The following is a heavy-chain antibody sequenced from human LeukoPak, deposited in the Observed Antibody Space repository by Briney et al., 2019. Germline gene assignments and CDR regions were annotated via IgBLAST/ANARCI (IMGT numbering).Heavy chain of an antibody. Sequence: GGSLRLSCAASGFTLSTSAMHWVRHRQGKGRGWASFIGTAVDTYYADSVKGRFTISRESAMNSLYLQMNSLRGGDTAVYYCAREYVLAVAGTNYYYGMDVWGQGTAVTVSS. J-gene: IGHJ6*02. CDR3: AREYVLAVAGTNYYYGMDV. V-gene: IGHV3-13*01. D-gene: IGHD6-19*01. CDR2: IGTAVDT. CDR1: GFTLSTSA.